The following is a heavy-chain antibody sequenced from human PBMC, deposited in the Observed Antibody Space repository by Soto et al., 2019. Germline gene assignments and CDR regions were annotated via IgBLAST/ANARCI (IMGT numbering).Heavy chain of an antibody. CDR3: ARRYIVGVTGDY. CDR2: IYSGGTT. V-gene: IGHV3-53*02. CDR1: GFRVSSNY. D-gene: IGHD1-26*01. J-gene: IGHJ4*02. Sequence: EVQLVETGGGMIQPGGSLRLSCAVSGFRVSSNYMSWVRQAPGKGLEWVSLIYSGGTTSYADSVKGRFIISRDSSKNTLFLQMNSLRVEDTAVYYCARRYIVGVTGDYWGQGTLVTVSS.